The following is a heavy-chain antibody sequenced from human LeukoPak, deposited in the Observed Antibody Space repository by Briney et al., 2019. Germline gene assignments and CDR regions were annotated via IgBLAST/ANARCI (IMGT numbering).Heavy chain of an antibody. D-gene: IGHD4-11*01. J-gene: IGHJ6*03. V-gene: IGHV3-21*01. Sequence: PGGSLRLSCAASGFTFSSYSMNWVRQAPGKGLEWVSSISSSSSYIYYADSVKGRFTISRDNAKNSLYLQMNSLRAEDTAVYYCARPGLPFYYYYMDVRGKGTTVIVSS. CDR3: ARPGLPFYYYYMDV. CDR1: GFTFSSYS. CDR2: ISSSSSYI.